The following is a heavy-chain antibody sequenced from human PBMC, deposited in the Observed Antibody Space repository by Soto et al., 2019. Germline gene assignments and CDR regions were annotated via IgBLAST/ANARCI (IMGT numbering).Heavy chain of an antibody. V-gene: IGHV5-51*01. CDR2: IYPGDSDT. CDR1: GYSFTSYW. CDR3: AREGYDILTGYYKTYYYYGMDV. D-gene: IGHD3-9*01. J-gene: IGHJ6*02. Sequence: GASLKISCKGSGYSFTSYWIGWVRQMPGKGLEWMGIIYPGDSDTRYSPSFQGQVTISADKSISTAYLQWSSLKASDTAMYYCAREGYDILTGYYKTYYYYGMDVWGQGTTVNVSS.